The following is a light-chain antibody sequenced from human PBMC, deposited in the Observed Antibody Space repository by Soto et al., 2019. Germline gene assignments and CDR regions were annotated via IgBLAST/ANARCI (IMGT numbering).Light chain of an antibody. Sequence: QSALTQPASVSGSPGQSITISCTGTSSDVGGYNYVSWYQQHPGKAPKLMIYEVSNRPSGVSNRFSDSKSGNTASLTISGLQAEDEADYYCSSYTSSSPVVFGGGTKVTVL. CDR3: SSYTSSSPVV. J-gene: IGLJ2*01. CDR1: SSDVGGYNY. CDR2: EVS. V-gene: IGLV2-14*01.